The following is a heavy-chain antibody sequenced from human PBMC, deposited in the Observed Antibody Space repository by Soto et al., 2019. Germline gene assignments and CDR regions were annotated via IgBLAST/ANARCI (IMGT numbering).Heavy chain of an antibody. J-gene: IGHJ4*02. CDR1: GFTFRMYA. CDR3: AKEKDDDFTWGSDRYTSHY. V-gene: IGHV3-23*01. Sequence: HPGGSMRLSCTASGFTFRMYAMTWFRQAKGRGLEWVSAISGSAGTFYATSVKGRFTISRDNSRSTVYLQMHSLRAEDSAIYYCAKEKDDDFTWGSDRYTSHYRRRGTRGTGS. D-gene: IGHD3-16*02. CDR2: ISGSAGT.